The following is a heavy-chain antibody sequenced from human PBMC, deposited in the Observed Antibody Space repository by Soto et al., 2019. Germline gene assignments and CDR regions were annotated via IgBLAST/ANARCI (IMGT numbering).Heavy chain of an antibody. V-gene: IGHV3-7*01. CDR1: GFRFTSHW. CDR2: VNQDGSRS. J-gene: IGHJ4*02. D-gene: IGHD6-19*01. CDR3: VRDGIGGWHFDS. Sequence: PGGSLRLSCEASGFRFTSHWMSWVRQAPGKGLEWVANVNQDGSRSYLVDSVKGRFISSRDNTKNSLYLQLSSLRAEDTAVYYCVRDGIGGWHFDSWGQGTLVTVSS.